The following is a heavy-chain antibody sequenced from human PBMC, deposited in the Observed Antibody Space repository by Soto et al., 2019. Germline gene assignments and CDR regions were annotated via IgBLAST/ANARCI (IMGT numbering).Heavy chain of an antibody. D-gene: IGHD6-19*01. CDR3: ASQGIAVSGTDGMDV. CDR2: IYPGDSDT. Sequence: EVQLVQSGAEVKKPGGSLKISCKGSGYSFTSYWIGWVRQLPWKGREWMGIIYPGDSDTRYSPSFQGQVTISADKSSSTANQQRSSLKASDSAMYNCASQGIAVSGTDGMDVWGQGTTVTVSS. V-gene: IGHV5-51*01. CDR1: GYSFTSYW. J-gene: IGHJ6*02.